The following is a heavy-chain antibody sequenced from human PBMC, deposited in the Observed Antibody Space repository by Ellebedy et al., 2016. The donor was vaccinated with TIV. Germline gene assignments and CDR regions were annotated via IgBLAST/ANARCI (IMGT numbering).Heavy chain of an antibody. CDR2: INPSYGVT. Sequence: AASVKVSCKASGYTFTTYYMHWVRQAPGQGLEWMGLINPSYGVTRYAQNFQGRLTVTRHTSTSTVYMELTSLGSEDTAIYYCARDWLGITYYYGMDVWGQGTTVTVSS. V-gene: IGHV1-46*01. CDR1: GYTFTTYY. CDR3: ARDWLGITYYYGMDV. D-gene: IGHD3-10*01. J-gene: IGHJ6*02.